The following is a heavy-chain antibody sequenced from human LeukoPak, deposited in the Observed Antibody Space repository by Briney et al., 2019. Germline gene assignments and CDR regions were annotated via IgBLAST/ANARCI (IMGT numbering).Heavy chain of an antibody. V-gene: IGHV3-30*04. CDR3: VRDQGEEDYFDY. CDR2: ISYDGSSK. J-gene: IGHJ4*02. CDR1: GFTFSSYA. D-gene: IGHD3-10*01. Sequence: GGSLRLSCAASGFTFSSYAMHWVRQAPGKGLEWVAVISYDGSSKYYADSVKGRFTISRDNSKNTLYLQMNSLRAEDTAVYYCVRDQGEEDYFDYWGQGTLVTVSS.